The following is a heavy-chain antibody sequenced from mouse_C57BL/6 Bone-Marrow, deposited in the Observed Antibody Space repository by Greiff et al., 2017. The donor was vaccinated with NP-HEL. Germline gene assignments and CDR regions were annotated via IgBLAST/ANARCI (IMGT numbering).Heavy chain of an antibody. CDR2: IDPANGNT. CDR1: GFNINNTY. J-gene: IGHJ1*03. CDR3: ARCTTVVAKDWYFGV. Sequence: VQLQQSVAELVRPGASVKLSCTASGFNINNTYMHWVKQRPEQGLEWIGRIDPANGNTKYAPKFQGKATITADTSSHTAYLRLSSLTSEDTAIYYCARCTTVVAKDWYFGVWGTGTTGTVSS. V-gene: IGHV14-3*01. D-gene: IGHD1-1*01.